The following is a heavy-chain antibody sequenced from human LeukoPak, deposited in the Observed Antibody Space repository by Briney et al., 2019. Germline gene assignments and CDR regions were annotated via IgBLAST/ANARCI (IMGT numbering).Heavy chain of an antibody. CDR2: ISSSSSTI. CDR3: ARVNGDYFSGEYYFDY. V-gene: IGHV3-48*02. J-gene: IGHJ4*02. Sequence: GGSLRLSCAASGFTFSSYSMNWVRQAPGKGLEWVSYISSSSSTIYHADSVKGRFTISRDNAKNSLYLQMNSLRDEDTAVYYCARVNGDYFSGEYYFDYWGQGTLVTVSS. D-gene: IGHD4-17*01. CDR1: GFTFSSYS.